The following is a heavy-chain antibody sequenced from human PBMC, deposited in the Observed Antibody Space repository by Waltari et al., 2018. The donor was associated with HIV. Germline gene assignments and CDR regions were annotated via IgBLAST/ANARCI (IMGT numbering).Heavy chain of an antibody. Sequence: QVQLQESGPGLVKPSETLSLTCTVSGGSISSYYWRWIRQPPGKGLEWIGYIYYSGSTNYNPSLKSRVTISVDTSKNQFSLKLSSVTAADTAVYYCARDYYDSSGYYYGYSPWGQGTLVTVSS. CDR2: IYYSGST. CDR1: GGSISSYY. V-gene: IGHV4-59*01. J-gene: IGHJ5*02. D-gene: IGHD3-22*01. CDR3: ARDYYDSSGYYYGYSP.